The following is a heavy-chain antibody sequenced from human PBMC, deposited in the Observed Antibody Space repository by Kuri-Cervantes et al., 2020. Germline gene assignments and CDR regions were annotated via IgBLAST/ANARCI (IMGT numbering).Heavy chain of an antibody. CDR3: ARGRGSSWYYFQH. CDR2: INHSGST. CDR1: GGSVSNNNW. V-gene: IGHV4-4*02. D-gene: IGHD6-13*01. Sequence: GSLRLSCAVSGGSVSNNNWWTWVRQPPGKGLEWIGEINHSGSTNYNPSLKSRVTISVDTSKNQFSLKLSSVTAADTAVYYCARGRGSSWYYFQHWGQGTLVTVSS. J-gene: IGHJ1*01.